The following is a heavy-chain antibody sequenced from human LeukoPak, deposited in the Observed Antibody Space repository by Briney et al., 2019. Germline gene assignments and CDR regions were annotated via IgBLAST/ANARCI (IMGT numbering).Heavy chain of an antibody. Sequence: QSGGSLRLSCAASGFTFSSYEMNWVRQAPGKGLEWVSYISSSGSTIYYADSVKGRFTISRDNAKNSLYLQMNSLRVEDTAVYYCATSYGDATGPGRDYWGQGTLVTVSS. J-gene: IGHJ4*02. CDR3: ATSYGDATGPGRDY. CDR1: GFTFSSYE. V-gene: IGHV3-48*03. D-gene: IGHD1-1*01. CDR2: ISSSGSTI.